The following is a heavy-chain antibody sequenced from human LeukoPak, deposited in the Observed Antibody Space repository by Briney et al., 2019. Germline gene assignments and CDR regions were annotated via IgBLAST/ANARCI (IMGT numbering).Heavy chain of an antibody. J-gene: IGHJ4*02. D-gene: IGHD5-24*01. CDR1: GFTFSSYG. CDR3: AKDLRNGYSRFDY. Sequence: GGSLRLSCAASGFTFSSYGMSWVRQAPGKGLEWVSTISDGGGGTYYADSVKGRFSISRDNSKNTLYLQMNSLRAEDTAVYYCAKDLRNGYSRFDYWGQGTLVTVSS. V-gene: IGHV3-23*01. CDR2: ISDGGGGT.